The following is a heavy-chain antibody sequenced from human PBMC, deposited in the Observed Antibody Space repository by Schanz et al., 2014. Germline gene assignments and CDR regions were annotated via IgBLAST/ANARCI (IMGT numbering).Heavy chain of an antibody. CDR1: GGSISSGGYS. CDR2: IYYSGST. CDR3: ARGGRTTYNYYYGMDV. Sequence: QVQLQESGPGLVKPSQTLSLTCAVSGGSISSGGYSWNWIRQPPGKGLEWIVYIYYSGSTYYNPSIKRRFTISVDTSKNQFSLKLSSVTAADTAVYYCARGGRTTYNYYYGMDVWGQGTTVTVSS. J-gene: IGHJ6*02. D-gene: IGHD1-1*01. V-gene: IGHV4-30-4*07.